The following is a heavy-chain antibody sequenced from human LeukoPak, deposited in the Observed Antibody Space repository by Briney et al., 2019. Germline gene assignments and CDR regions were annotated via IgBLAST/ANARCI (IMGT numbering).Heavy chain of an antibody. V-gene: IGHV3-30-3*01. D-gene: IGHD1-26*01. CDR2: ISGGDGYIQ. CDR3: AKDLLPGAPDYFDY. Sequence: GGSLRLSCAASGFTFTAYEMHWVRQAPGKGLEWVAVISGGDGYIQLYSDSVKGRFTVSRDTSKTTLYLEMNSLRAEDTAVYYCAKDLLPGAPDYFDYWGQGTLVTVSS. CDR1: GFTFTAYE. J-gene: IGHJ4*02.